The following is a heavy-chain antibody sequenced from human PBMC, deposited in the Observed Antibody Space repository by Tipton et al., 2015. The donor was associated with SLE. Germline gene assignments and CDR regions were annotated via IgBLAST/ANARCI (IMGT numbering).Heavy chain of an antibody. J-gene: IGHJ6*02. CDR3: ARARPDTAMVDCYCGMDG. CDR2: ISAYNGNT. V-gene: IGHV1-18*01. D-gene: IGHD5-18*01. Sequence: QLVQSGAEVKKPGASEKVSCKASGYTFTSYGISWVRQAPGQGLEWIGWISAYNGNTNYAQKLQGRVTMTTDTSTSTAYMELRSLRSHGTAVYYSARARPDTAMVDCYCGMDGWVPATTVAVS. CDR1: GYTFTSYG.